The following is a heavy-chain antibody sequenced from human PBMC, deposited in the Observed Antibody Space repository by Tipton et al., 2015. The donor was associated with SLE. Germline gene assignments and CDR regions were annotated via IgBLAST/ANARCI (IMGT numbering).Heavy chain of an antibody. CDR3: ASLAAPYYFDY. Sequence: SLRLSCAASGFTVSSNYMSWVRQAPGKGLEWVSYISSSSSTIYYADSVKGRFTISRDNAKNSLYLQMNSLRAEDTAVYYCASLAAPYYFDYWGQGTLVTVSS. J-gene: IGHJ4*02. CDR1: GFTVSSNY. V-gene: IGHV3-48*01. CDR2: ISSSSSTI. D-gene: IGHD6-13*01.